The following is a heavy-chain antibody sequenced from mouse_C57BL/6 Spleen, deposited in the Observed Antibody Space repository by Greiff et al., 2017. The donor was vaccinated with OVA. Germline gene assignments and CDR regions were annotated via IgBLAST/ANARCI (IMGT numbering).Heavy chain of an antibody. CDR1: GFTFSSYA. Sequence: EVQRVESGGGLVKPGGSLKLSCAASGFTFSSYAMSWVRQTPEKRLEWVATISDGGSYTYYPDKVKGRVTISRDNAKNTPYLQMSHLKSEDTAMYYCARGGTGAGWDFDFWGTGTTVTVSS. CDR2: ISDGGSYT. V-gene: IGHV5-4*01. J-gene: IGHJ1*03. D-gene: IGHD4-1*01. CDR3: ARGGTGAGWDFDF.